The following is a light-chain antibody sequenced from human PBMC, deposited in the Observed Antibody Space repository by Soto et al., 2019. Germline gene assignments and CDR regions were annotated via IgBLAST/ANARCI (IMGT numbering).Light chain of an antibody. J-gene: IGKJ4*01. Sequence: DIVMTQSPLSLPVTPGESASISCRSSQSLLHNNGYNYLDWYLQKPGQSPQLLFFMGSRRASGVPDTFSASGSGTDFTLKISRVEAEDVGVYYCMQTLQTPLTFGGGTKVEI. V-gene: IGKV2-28*01. CDR1: QSLLHNNGYNY. CDR3: MQTLQTPLT. CDR2: MGS.